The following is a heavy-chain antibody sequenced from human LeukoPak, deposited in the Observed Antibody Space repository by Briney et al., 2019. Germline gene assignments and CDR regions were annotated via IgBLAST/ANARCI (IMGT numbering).Heavy chain of an antibody. V-gene: IGHV3-48*03. J-gene: IGHJ4*02. D-gene: IGHD2-2*01. CDR3: ARKARSSSSNWYYFDY. CDR2: ISSSGSTI. CDR1: GFTFSSYE. Sequence: GGSLRLSCAASGFTFSSYEMNWVRQAPGKGLEWVSYISSSGSTIYYADSVKGRFTISRDNAKNSLYLQMNSLRAEDAAVYHCARKARSSSSNWYYFDYWGQGTLVTVSS.